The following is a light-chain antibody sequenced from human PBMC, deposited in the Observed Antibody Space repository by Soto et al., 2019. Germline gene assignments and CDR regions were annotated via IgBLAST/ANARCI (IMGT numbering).Light chain of an antibody. CDR3: GSYTSSDTMI. CDR1: SSDIGRYNY. J-gene: IGLJ2*01. Sequence: QSALTQPASVSGSPGQSITISCTGTSSDIGRYNYVSWYQHSPGKAPKLIIYDVSDRPSGVSNRFSGSKSGTTASLTISGPQAEDEADYYCGSYTSSDTMILGGGTKLTVL. V-gene: IGLV2-14*03. CDR2: DVS.